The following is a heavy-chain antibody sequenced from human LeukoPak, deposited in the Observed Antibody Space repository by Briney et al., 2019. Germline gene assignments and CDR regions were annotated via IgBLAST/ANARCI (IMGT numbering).Heavy chain of an antibody. J-gene: IGHJ4*02. D-gene: IGHD2-15*01. Sequence: ASVKVSCKASGYTFTGYYMHWVRQAPGQGLEWMGWINPNRGGTNYAQKFQGRVTMTRDTSISTAYMELSRLRSDDTAVYYCARLVVVAASKVDYWGQGTLVTVSS. CDR1: GYTFTGYY. CDR3: ARLVVVAASKVDY. CDR2: INPNRGGT. V-gene: IGHV1-2*02.